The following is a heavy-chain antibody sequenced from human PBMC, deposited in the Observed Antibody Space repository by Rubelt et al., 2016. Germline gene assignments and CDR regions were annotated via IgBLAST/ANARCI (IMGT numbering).Heavy chain of an antibody. Sequence: QVQLVQSGAEVKKPGASVKVSCKASGYTFTSYDINWVRQATGQGLEWMGWMNPNSGNTGYAQKFQGRVTMTRNTSISTAYMELSSLRSEDTAVYYCARGVLSELLWFGESRIDYWGQGTLVTVSS. D-gene: IGHD3-10*01. CDR3: ARGVLSELLWFGESRIDY. V-gene: IGHV1-8*01. CDR2: MNPNSGNT. J-gene: IGHJ4*02. CDR1: GYTFTSYD.